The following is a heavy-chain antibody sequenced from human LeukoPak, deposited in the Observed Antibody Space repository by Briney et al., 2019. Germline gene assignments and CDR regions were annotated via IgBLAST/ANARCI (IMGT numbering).Heavy chain of an antibody. J-gene: IGHJ4*02. CDR3: ARTRSVELLWFGELFWSGGYYFDY. D-gene: IGHD3-10*01. CDR2: IYYSGST. Sequence: SGTLSLTCTVSGGSISSSSYYWGWIRQPPGKGLEWIGSIYYSGSTYYNPSLKSRVTISVDTSKNQFSLKLSSVTAADTAVYYCARTRSVELLWFGELFWSGGYYFDYWGQGTLVTVSS. CDR1: GGSISSSSYY. V-gene: IGHV4-39*07.